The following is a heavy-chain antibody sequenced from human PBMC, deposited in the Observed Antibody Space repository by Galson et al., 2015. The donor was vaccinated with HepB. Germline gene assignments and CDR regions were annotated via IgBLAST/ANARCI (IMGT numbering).Heavy chain of an antibody. CDR2: IKSKTDGGTT. CDR3: TTALVLWFRADY. V-gene: IGHV3-15*01. D-gene: IGHD3-10*01. Sequence: SLRLSCAASGFTFSNAWMSWVRQAPGKGLEWVGRIKSKTDGGTTDYAAPVKGRFTISRDDSKNTLYLQMNSLKTEDTAVYYCTTALVLWFRADYWGQGTLVTVSS. J-gene: IGHJ4*02. CDR1: GFTFSNAW.